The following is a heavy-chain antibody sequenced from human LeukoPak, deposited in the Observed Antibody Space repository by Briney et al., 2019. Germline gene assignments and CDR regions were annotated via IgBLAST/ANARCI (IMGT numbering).Heavy chain of an antibody. J-gene: IGHJ4*02. V-gene: IGHV1-3*01. CDR2: INAGNGDT. Sequence: ASVKVSCKASGYTFTNFPTYWVRQAPGQRLEWMGWINAGNGDTKYSQKFQGRVTITRDTSASTAYMELSSLRSEDTAVYYCARVPFPGGWYDYWGQGTLVTVSS. CDR1: GYTFTNFP. CDR3: ARVPFPGGWYDY. D-gene: IGHD6-19*01.